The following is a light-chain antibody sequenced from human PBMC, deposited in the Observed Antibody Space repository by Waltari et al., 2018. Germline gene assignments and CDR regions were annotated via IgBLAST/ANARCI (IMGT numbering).Light chain of an antibody. CDR1: QIINKW. Sequence: DIQVTQSPSTLSASVGDSVTITCRTSQIINKWVSWYQQKPGKTPKLLIYRASSLESGVPSRFRGSGSATEFTLSISGLQPDDVATYYCQQYNSYPYTFGQGTKVEI. J-gene: IGKJ2*01. CDR3: QQYNSYPYT. V-gene: IGKV1-5*03. CDR2: RAS.